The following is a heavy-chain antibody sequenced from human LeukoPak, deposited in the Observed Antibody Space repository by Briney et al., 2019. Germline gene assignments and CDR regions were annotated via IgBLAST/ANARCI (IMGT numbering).Heavy chain of an antibody. CDR3: AKDHQRRIRRSYFDY. V-gene: IGHV3-23*01. D-gene: IGHD1-1*01. CDR2: ISGSCGNT. Sequence: PGGSLSLPHAASGFTFSRYAMRGVRQAPAKGLEWVATISGSCGNTYYADSAKGRLTNYRENSKNTLYLQMNSRRGEDTAVYYCAKDHQRRIRRSYFDYWGQGTLVTVSS. CDR1: GFTFSRYA. J-gene: IGHJ4*02.